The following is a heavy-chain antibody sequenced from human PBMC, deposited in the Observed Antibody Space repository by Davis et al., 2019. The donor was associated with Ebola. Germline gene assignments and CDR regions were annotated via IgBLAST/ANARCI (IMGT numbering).Heavy chain of an antibody. V-gene: IGHV3-11*06. Sequence: GGPLRLPCAASGFTFSAYYMSWIRQAPGKGLEWVAYTSSSSSYTTYADSVKGRFTISRDNAKNSLYLQMNSLRVEDTAVYYCASFEPVYSSSWYVGSGMDVWGQGTTVTVSS. D-gene: IGHD6-13*01. CDR1: GFTFSAYY. CDR3: ASFEPVYSSSWYVGSGMDV. CDR2: TSSSSSYT. J-gene: IGHJ6*02.